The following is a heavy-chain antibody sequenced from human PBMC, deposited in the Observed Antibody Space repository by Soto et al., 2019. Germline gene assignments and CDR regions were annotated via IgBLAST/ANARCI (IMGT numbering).Heavy chain of an antibody. J-gene: IGHJ6*04. D-gene: IGHD3-10*01. CDR2: IYSGGST. V-gene: IGHV3-66*01. CDR1: GFTVSSNY. Sequence: VQLVESGGGLVQPGGSLRLSCAASGFTVSSNYMSWVRQAPGKGLEWVSVIYSGGSTYYADSVKGRFTISRDNSKNTLYLQMNSLRAEDTAVYYCARDEYYYGSGSYYKLDVGGKGTTVTVSS. CDR3: ARDEYYYGSGSYYKLDV.